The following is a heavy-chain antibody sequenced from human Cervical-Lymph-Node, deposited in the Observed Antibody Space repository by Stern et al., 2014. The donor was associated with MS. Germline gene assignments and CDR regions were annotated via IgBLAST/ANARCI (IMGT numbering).Heavy chain of an antibody. V-gene: IGHV4-39*01. CDR2: IYYSGST. Sequence: VQLVESGPGLVKPSETLSLTCTVSGGSISSSTYYWGWIRQPPGKGLEWIGSIYYSGSTNYNPSLKSRVPIIAEPSQNQFSLKLSSVTAADTAVYYCARREGYFGIYGMDVWGQGTTVTVSS. CDR3: ARREGYFGIYGMDV. D-gene: IGHD3-22*01. CDR1: GGSISSSTYY. J-gene: IGHJ6*02.